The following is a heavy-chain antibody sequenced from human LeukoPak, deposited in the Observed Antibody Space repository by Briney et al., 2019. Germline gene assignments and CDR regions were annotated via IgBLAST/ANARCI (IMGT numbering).Heavy chain of an antibody. V-gene: IGHV1-2*04. J-gene: IGHJ3*02. CDR3: ARPMGSGYYPDAFDI. CDR2: INPNSGGT. CDR1: GYTFTGYY. Sequence: GASVKVSCKASGYTFTGYYMHWVRQAPGQGLEWMGWINPNSGGTNYAQKFQGWVTMTRDTSISTAYMELSRLRSDDTAVYYCARPMGSGYYPDAFDIWGQGTMVTVSS. D-gene: IGHD3-22*01.